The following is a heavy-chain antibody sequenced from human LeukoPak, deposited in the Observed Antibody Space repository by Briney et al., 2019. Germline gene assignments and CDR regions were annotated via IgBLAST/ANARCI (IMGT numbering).Heavy chain of an antibody. CDR2: ISSSGSTI. Sequence: GGSLRLSCAASGFTFSDYYMSWIRQAPGKGLEWVSYISSSGSTIYYADSVKGRFTISRDNSKNTLYLQMNSLRAEDTAVYYCAKTPQVGATQGTSDYWGQGTLVTVSS. D-gene: IGHD1-26*01. J-gene: IGHJ4*02. CDR3: AKTPQVGATQGTSDY. V-gene: IGHV3-11*04. CDR1: GFTFSDYY.